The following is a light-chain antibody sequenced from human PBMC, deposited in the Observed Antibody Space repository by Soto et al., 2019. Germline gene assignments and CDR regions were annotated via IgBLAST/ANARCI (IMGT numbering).Light chain of an antibody. Sequence: VLTQSPGALSLSPRERATLSCGASQSFTSNYLAWYQQKPGQAPRLLIYGASTRATGIPDRFSGSGSGTDFTLTISRLEPEDFVVYYCHQYGSSPRTFGQGTKVDI. CDR2: GAS. CDR1: QSFTSNY. J-gene: IGKJ1*01. CDR3: HQYGSSPRT. V-gene: IGKV3-20*01.